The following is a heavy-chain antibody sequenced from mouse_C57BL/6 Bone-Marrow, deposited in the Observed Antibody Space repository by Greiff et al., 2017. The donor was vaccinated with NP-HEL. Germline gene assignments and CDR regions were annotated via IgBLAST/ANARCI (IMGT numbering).Heavy chain of an antibody. CDR1: GYTFTSYG. D-gene: IGHD2-3*01. Sequence: QVQLQQSGAELARPGASVKLSCKASGYTFTSYGISWVKQRTGQGLEWIGEIYPRSGNTYYNEKFKGKATLTADKSSSTAYMELRSLTSEDSAVYFCARYDTDYAMDYWGQGTSVTVSS. CDR3: ARYDTDYAMDY. CDR2: IYPRSGNT. V-gene: IGHV1-81*01. J-gene: IGHJ4*01.